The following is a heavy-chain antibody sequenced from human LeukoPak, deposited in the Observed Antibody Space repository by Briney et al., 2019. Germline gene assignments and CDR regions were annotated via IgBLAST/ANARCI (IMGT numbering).Heavy chain of an antibody. CDR3: ARIAGIAAAEVEYYYGMDV. V-gene: IGHV5-51*01. J-gene: IGHJ6*02. CDR2: IYPGASDT. D-gene: IGHD6-13*01. Sequence: GESLKISCKGSGYSFTSYWIGWVRQMPGKGLEWMGIIYPGASDTRYSPSFHGQVTISADKSISTAYLQWSSLKASDTAMYYCARIAGIAAAEVEYYYGMDVWGQGTTVTVSS. CDR1: GYSFTSYW.